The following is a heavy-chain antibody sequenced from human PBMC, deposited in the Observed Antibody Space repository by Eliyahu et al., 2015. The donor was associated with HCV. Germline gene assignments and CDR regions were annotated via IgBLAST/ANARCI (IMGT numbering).Heavy chain of an antibody. J-gene: IGHJ5*02. CDR2: IWYDGSNK. CDR1: GFXFSSYG. Sequence: QVQLVESGGGVVQPGRSLRLSCAASGFXFSSYGMHWVRQAPGKGLEWVAVIWYDGSNKYYADSVKGRFTISRDNSKNTLYLQMNSLRAEDTAVYYCAGNMFRGPKRNNWFDPWGQGTLVTVSS. D-gene: IGHD3-10*01. V-gene: IGHV3-33*01. CDR3: AGNMFRGPKRNNWFDP.